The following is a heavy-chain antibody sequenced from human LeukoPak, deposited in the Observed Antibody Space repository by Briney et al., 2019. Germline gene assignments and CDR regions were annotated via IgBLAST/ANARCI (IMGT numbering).Heavy chain of an antibody. J-gene: IGHJ4*02. CDR2: ISGSSTYI. V-gene: IGHV3-21*01. CDR3: ARDLSSLAPSFDN. CDR1: GFIFSIYS. D-gene: IGHD6-19*01. Sequence: PGGSLRLSCAASGFIFSIYSMNWVRQAPGKGLEWVSYISGSSTYIYYADSVKGRFTISRDNAKNSLYLQMNSLRAEDTAVYYCARDLSSLAPSFDNWGQGTRVTLYS.